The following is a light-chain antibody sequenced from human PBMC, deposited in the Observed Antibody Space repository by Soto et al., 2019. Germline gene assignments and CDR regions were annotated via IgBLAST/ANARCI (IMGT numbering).Light chain of an antibody. Sequence: EIVLTQSPGTLSLSPGERATLSCRASQSISSSYLAWYQKKPGQAPRLLVYGASSRATGIPDRFSGSGSGTDFTLTISRLEPEDFAVYLCQQYGSSRFTFGPGTNVDIK. J-gene: IGKJ3*01. CDR3: QQYGSSRFT. V-gene: IGKV3-20*01. CDR1: QSISSSY. CDR2: GAS.